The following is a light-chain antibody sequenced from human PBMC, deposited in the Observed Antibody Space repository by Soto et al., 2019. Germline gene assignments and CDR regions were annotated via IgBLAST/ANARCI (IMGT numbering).Light chain of an antibody. J-gene: IGKJ5*01. V-gene: IGKV3-20*01. CDR3: QQYGSSSIT. Sequence: EKVLTQSPGTLSLSPGERATLSCRASQSVSSSYLAWYQQKPGQAPRLLIYGASSRATGIPDRFSGSGSGTDFTLTISRLEPEDFAVYYCQQYGSSSITFGQGTRLEN. CDR1: QSVSSSY. CDR2: GAS.